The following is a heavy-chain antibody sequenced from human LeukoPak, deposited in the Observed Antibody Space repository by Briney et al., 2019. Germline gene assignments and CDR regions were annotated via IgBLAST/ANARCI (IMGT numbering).Heavy chain of an antibody. Sequence: SETLSLTCAVSGYSISSGYYWGWIRQPPGKGLEWIGSIYHSGSTYYKPSLKSRVTISVDTSKNQFSLKLSSVTAADTAVYYCARPTTTVTIYDAFDIWGQGTTVTVSS. CDR1: GYSISSGYY. D-gene: IGHD4-17*01. V-gene: IGHV4-38-2*01. CDR2: IYHSGST. J-gene: IGHJ3*02. CDR3: ARPTTTVTIYDAFDI.